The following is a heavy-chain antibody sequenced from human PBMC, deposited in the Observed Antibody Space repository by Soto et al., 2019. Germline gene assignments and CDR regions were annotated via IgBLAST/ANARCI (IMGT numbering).Heavy chain of an antibody. CDR2: ISYDGSNK. V-gene: IGHV3-30*18. CDR3: AKAGYIVVVPAANGIDY. Sequence: QVQLVESGGGVVQPGRSLRLSCAASGFTFSSYGMHWVRQAPGKGLEWVAVISYDGSNKYYADSVKGRFTISRDNSKNTLYLQMNSLRAEDTAVYYCAKAGYIVVVPAANGIDYWGQGTLVTVSS. D-gene: IGHD2-2*01. CDR1: GFTFSSYG. J-gene: IGHJ4*02.